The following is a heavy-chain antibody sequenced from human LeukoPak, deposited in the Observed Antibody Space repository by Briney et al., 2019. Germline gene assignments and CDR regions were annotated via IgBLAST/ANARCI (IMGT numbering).Heavy chain of an antibody. J-gene: IGHJ3*01. D-gene: IGHD3-16*01. CDR2: ISYDGTDK. CDR3: VTDWGTGTSPLLAFDL. Sequence: GGSLRLSCAASGFIFSSYGMHWVRQAPGKGLEWAAVISYDGTDKDYADSVKGRFTISRDNSNNTLYLQMSSLRAEDTAVYYCVTDWGTGTSPLLAFDLWGQGTMVTVSS. CDR1: GFIFSSYG. V-gene: IGHV3-30*03.